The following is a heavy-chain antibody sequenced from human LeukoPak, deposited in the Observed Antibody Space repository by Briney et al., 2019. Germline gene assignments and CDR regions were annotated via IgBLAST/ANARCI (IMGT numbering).Heavy chain of an antibody. CDR3: AKGSSSWSYGMDV. D-gene: IGHD6-13*01. V-gene: IGHV3-23*01. Sequence: GGSLRLSCAASGFTFSSYAMSWVRQAPGKGLEWVSAISGSGGNTYYADSVKGRFTISRDNSKNALYLQMNSLRAEDTAVYYCAKGSSSWSYGMDVWGQGTTVTVSS. J-gene: IGHJ6*02. CDR1: GFTFSSYA. CDR2: ISGSGGNT.